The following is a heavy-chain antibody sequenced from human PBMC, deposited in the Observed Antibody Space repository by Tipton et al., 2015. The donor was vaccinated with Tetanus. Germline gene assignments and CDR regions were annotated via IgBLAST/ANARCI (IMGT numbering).Heavy chain of an antibody. Sequence: TLSLTCTISGDSMSPYYWGWLRQPPGKGLEWIGYIYYKGSTNYNPSLRSRVTISIDTSSNQFSLKLTSVTPADTAVYYCVRGRGLGAYSFGFEYWGQGALVTVSS. CDR1: GDSMSPYY. V-gene: IGHV4-59*01. CDR2: IYYKGST. CDR3: VRGRGLGAYSFGFEY. J-gene: IGHJ4*02. D-gene: IGHD5-12*01.